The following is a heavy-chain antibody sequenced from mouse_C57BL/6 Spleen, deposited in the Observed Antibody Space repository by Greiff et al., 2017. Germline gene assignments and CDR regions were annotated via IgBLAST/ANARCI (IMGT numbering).Heavy chain of an antibody. Sequence: VQLQQSGAELARPGASVKMSCKASGYTFTSYTLHWVKQRPGQGLEWIGNINPSSGYTKYNQKFKDKATLTADKSSSTAYMQLSSLTSEDSAVYYCARSLPGNAMDYWGQGTSVTVSS. D-gene: IGHD2-12*01. CDR2: INPSSGYT. J-gene: IGHJ4*01. CDR1: GYTFTSYT. V-gene: IGHV1-4*01. CDR3: ARSLPGNAMDY.